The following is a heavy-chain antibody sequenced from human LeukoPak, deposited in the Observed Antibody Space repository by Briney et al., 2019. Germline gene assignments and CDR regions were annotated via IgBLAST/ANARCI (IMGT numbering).Heavy chain of an antibody. V-gene: IGHV3-11*01. Sequence: GGSLRLSCAASGFTFSDYYMSWIRQAPGKGLEWVSYISSSGSTIYYADSVKGRFTISRDNAKNSLYLQMNSLRAEDTVVYYCARDHTVVTLGRFDYWGQGTLVTVSS. J-gene: IGHJ4*02. CDR1: GFTFSDYY. D-gene: IGHD4-23*01. CDR2: ISSSGSTI. CDR3: ARDHTVVTLGRFDY.